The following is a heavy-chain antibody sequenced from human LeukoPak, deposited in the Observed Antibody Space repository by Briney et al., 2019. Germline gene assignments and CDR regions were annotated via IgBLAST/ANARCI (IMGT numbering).Heavy chain of an antibody. J-gene: IGHJ5*02. CDR1: DESINTYY. CDR3: ARHGGYEEGFGANWFDP. V-gene: IGHV4-59*08. Sequence: SETLSLTCTVSDESINTYYWSWIRQPPGKGLEWIWYIHYSGITNYNPSLKSRVIISVDTSKKQFSLKLRSVTAADTAVYYCARHGGYEEGFGANWFDPWGQGTLVSVSS. CDR2: IHYSGIT. D-gene: IGHD3-10*01.